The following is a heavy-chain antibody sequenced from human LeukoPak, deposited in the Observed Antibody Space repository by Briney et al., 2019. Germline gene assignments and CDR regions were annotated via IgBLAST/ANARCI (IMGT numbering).Heavy chain of an antibody. CDR2: IYSGGST. J-gene: IGHJ6*03. CDR3: ARVGGYSSSSFYYYYYYMDV. CDR1: GFTVSSNY. V-gene: IGHV3-66*02. Sequence: GGSLRLSCAASGFTVSSNYMSWVRHAPGKGLEWVSVIYSGGSTYYADSVKGRFTISRDNSKNTLYLQMNSLRAEDTAVYYCARVGGYSSSSFYYYYYYMDVWGKGTTVTVSS. D-gene: IGHD6-6*01.